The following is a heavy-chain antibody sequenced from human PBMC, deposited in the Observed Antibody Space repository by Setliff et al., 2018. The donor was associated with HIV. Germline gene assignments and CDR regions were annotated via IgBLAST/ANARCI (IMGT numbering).Heavy chain of an antibody. D-gene: IGHD6-19*01. J-gene: IGHJ3*01. CDR2: IFYTGST. CDR3: ARFSSTGWRRAFDV. V-gene: IGHV4-39*07. Sequence: SETLSLTCSVSGGSISSSTYYWGWIRQPPGKGLEWIGDIFYTGSTYNNPSLKSRLTISVDTSKKQFSLRLTSLTAADTAVYFCARFSSTGWRRAFDVWGQGTKVTVSS. CDR1: GGSISSSTYY.